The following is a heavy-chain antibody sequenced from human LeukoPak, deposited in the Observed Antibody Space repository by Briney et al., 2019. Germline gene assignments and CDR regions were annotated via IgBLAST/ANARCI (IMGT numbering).Heavy chain of an antibody. Sequence: SETLSLTCTVSGGSISSGDYYWSWIRQRPGKGLEWIGYIYYSGSTYYNPSLKSRVTISVDTSKNQFSLKLSSVTAADTAVYYCARDYIRQASRYYYYGMDVWGQGTTVTVSS. CDR3: ARDYIRQASRYYYYGMDV. CDR1: GGSISSGDYY. V-gene: IGHV4-30-4*01. J-gene: IGHJ6*02. D-gene: IGHD3-3*02. CDR2: IYYSGST.